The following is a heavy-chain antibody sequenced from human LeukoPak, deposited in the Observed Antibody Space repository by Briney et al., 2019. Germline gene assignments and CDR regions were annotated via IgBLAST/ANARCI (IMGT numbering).Heavy chain of an antibody. Sequence: SETLSLTCTVSGGSISSGGYYWSWIRQHPGKGLEWIGYIYYSGSTYYNPSLKSRVTISVDTSKNQFSLKLSSVTAADTAVYYCARVTAGGYGDYSPYFDLWGRGTLVTVSS. CDR3: ARVTAGGYGDYSPYFDL. V-gene: IGHV4-31*03. CDR1: GGSISSGGYY. J-gene: IGHJ2*01. D-gene: IGHD4-17*01. CDR2: IYYSGST.